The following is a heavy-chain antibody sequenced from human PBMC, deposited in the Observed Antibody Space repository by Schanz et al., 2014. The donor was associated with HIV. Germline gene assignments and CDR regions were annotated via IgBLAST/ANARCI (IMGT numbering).Heavy chain of an antibody. V-gene: IGHV3-9*01. Sequence: EVQLAESGGGLVQPGRSLRLFCEASGFTFDDYDMHWVRQVPGKGLEWVSSISWNSGSRGYADSVKGRFTISRDNDNDSLYLQMNSLRAEDTAVYFCARDGNIVVIPAAKGEGSWFDPWGQGTLVTVSS. CDR2: ISWNSGSR. CDR3: ARDGNIVVIPAAKGEGSWFDP. J-gene: IGHJ5*02. CDR1: GFTFDDYD. D-gene: IGHD2-2*01.